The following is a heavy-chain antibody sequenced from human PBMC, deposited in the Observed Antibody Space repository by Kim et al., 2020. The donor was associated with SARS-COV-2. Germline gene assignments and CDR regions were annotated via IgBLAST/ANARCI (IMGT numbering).Heavy chain of an antibody. V-gene: IGHV4-31*02. J-gene: IGHJ3*02. D-gene: IGHD3-3*01. CDR3: ARGPQRFLEWLLSDHAFDI. Sequence: SRVTRSVDTSKNQFSLKLSSVTAADTAVYYCARGPQRFLEWLLSDHAFDIWGQGTMVTVSS.